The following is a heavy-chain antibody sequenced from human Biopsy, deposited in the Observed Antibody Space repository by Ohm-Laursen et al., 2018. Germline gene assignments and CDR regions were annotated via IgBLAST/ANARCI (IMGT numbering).Heavy chain of an antibody. V-gene: IGHV1-69*06. D-gene: IGHD1-14*01. CDR3: ARDTELLSIGLDYNFGMVV. CDR2: IIPIFNTP. Sequence: SVKVSCKPSGYTFTNYYLHWVRQAPGQGLEWMGGIIPIFNTPKYAQRFQGRVTITADRSTTTAYMELSSLRSEDTAVYYCARDTELLSIGLDYNFGMVVWGQGTTVTVSS. J-gene: IGHJ6*02. CDR1: GYTFTNYY.